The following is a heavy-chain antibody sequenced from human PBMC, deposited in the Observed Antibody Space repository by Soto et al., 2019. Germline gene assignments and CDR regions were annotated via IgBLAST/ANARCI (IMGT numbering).Heavy chain of an antibody. J-gene: IGHJ3*02. D-gene: IGHD2-2*02. CDR1: GFTFSSYT. Sequence: GGSLRLSCAASGFTFSSYTMNWVRQAPGKGLEWVSFISNNGGSTYYADSVNGRFTISRDNSKNMLYVQMNSLRAEDTAVYYCVKALSARYNSARAFDIWGQGTMVTVSS. CDR2: ISNNGGST. CDR3: VKALSARYNSARAFDI. V-gene: IGHV3-64*05.